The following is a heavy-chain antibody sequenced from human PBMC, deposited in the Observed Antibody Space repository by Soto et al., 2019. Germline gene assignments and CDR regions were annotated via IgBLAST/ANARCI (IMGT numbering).Heavy chain of an antibody. CDR2: INHSGST. Sequence: QVQLQQWGAGLLKPSETLSLTCAVYGGSFSGYYWSWIRQPPGKGLEWIGEINHSGSTNYNPSLRSGATISVDTSKNQFSRRRSSVPAADTVVYYCGRGGCLFPTRGVSFAYGGQGTLVTVSS. V-gene: IGHV4-34*01. CDR3: GRGGCLFPTRGVSFAY. J-gene: IGHJ4*02. D-gene: IGHD3-22*01. CDR1: GGSFSGYY.